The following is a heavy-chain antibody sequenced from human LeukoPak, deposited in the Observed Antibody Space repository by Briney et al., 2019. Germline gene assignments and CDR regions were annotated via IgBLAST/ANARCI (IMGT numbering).Heavy chain of an antibody. CDR1: GYTFTGYY. J-gene: IGHJ4*02. V-gene: IGHV1-2*02. CDR2: INPNSGGT. CDR3: AREFGPVATGTRGNPSDY. D-gene: IGHD1-1*01. Sequence: ASVKVSCKASGYTFTGYYLHWVRQAPGQGLEWMGWINPNSGGTNYAQNFQGRVTMTRDTFISTAYMELSGLRSDDTAVYYCAREFGPVATGTRGNPSDYWGQGTLVTVSS.